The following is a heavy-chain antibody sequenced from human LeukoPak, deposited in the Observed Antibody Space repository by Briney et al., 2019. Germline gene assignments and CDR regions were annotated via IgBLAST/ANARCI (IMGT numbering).Heavy chain of an antibody. CDR2: IYYSGST. V-gene: IGHV4-59*08. Sequence: SETLSLTCTVSGGSISSYYWSWIRQPPGKGLEWIGYIYYSGSTNYNPSLKSRVTISVDTSKNQFSLKLSSVTAADTAVYYCARHQNAYYYGSGSYYGNAFDIWGQGTMVTVSS. D-gene: IGHD3-10*01. CDR1: GGSISSYY. J-gene: IGHJ3*02. CDR3: ARHQNAYYYGSGSYYGNAFDI.